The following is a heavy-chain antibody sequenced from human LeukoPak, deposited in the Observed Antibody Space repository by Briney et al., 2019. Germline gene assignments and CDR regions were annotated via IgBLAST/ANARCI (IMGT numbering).Heavy chain of an antibody. J-gene: IGHJ4*02. CDR2: INPSGGST. Sequence: ASVKASCKASGYTFTSYYMHWVRQAPGQGLEWMGIINPSGGSTSYAQKFQGRVTMTRDTSTSTVYMELSSLRSEDTAVYYCARDRGRWLQSKSFDYWGQGTLVTVSS. D-gene: IGHD5-24*01. CDR1: GYTFTSYY. V-gene: IGHV1-46*01. CDR3: ARDRGRWLQSKSFDY.